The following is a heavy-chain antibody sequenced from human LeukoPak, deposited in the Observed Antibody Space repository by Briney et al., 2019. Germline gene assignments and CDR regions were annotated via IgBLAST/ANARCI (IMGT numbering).Heavy chain of an antibody. D-gene: IGHD3-22*01. CDR2: IKQDGSEK. J-gene: IGHJ4*02. V-gene: IGHV3-7*05. Sequence: PGGSLRLSWAASGFTFSSYWMSWVRQAPGKGLEWMANIKQDGSEKNYVDSVKGRFTISRDNAKNSLYLQMNSLRAEDTAVYYCARDQYYDSVDYWGQGTLVTVSS. CDR3: ARDQYYDSVDY. CDR1: GFTFSSYW.